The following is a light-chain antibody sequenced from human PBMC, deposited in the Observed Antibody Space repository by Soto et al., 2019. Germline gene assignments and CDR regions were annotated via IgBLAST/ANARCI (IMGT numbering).Light chain of an antibody. CDR1: QSVDSD. V-gene: IGKV3D-15*01. CDR2: DAS. J-gene: IGKJ1*01. Sequence: EVVMTQSPATLSVSPGERAALSCRASQSVDSDLAWYQQRPGQAPRLLIYDASTRATGIPPRFSGTGSGTECTVTMSSLQSEDVAVYYCQQYKWWPPRTCGQGTEMEIK. CDR3: QQYKWWPPRT.